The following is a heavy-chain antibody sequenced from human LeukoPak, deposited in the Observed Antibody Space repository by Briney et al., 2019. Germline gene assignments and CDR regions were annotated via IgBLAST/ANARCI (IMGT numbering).Heavy chain of an antibody. D-gene: IGHD1-1*01. CDR1: GFTLSNYW. J-gene: IGHJ2*01. V-gene: IGHV3-7*01. CDR3: ARAGVTNQLGETYWYFDL. Sequence: PGGSLRLSCTASGFTLSNYWMTWVRQAPGKGLEWVAKIEKDGSATYYVDSMKGRFTVSRDNAANSLYLQMSNLGVEDTAVYSCARAGVTNQLGETYWYFDLWGRGTLSQSPQ. CDR2: IEKDGSAT.